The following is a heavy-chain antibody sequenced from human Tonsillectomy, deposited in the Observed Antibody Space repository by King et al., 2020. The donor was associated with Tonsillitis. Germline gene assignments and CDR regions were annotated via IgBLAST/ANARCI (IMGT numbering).Heavy chain of an antibody. CDR1: GYSISTSHW. CDR3: ASAEKDQLLPNYYYYYYMDV. J-gene: IGHJ6*03. V-gene: IGHV4-28*01. Sequence: VQLQESGPGLVKPPDTLSLTCAVSGYSISTSHWWGWIRQPPGKGLEWIGYIYYSGSTYYNPSLKSRVTMSVDTSKNQFSLKLSSVTTVDTAVYYCASAEKDQLLPNYYYYYYMDVWGKGTTVTVSS. CDR2: IYYSGST. D-gene: IGHD2-2*01.